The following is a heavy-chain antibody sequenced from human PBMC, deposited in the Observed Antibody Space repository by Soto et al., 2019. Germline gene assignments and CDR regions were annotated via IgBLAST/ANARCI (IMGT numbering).Heavy chain of an antibody. CDR1: GFTFSSYS. J-gene: IGHJ3*02. D-gene: IGHD2-2*01. Sequence: GGSLRLSCAASGFTFSSYSMNWVRQAPGKGLEWVSSISSSSSYIYYADSVKGRFTISRDNAKNSLYLQMNSLRAEDTAVYYCARDSERYCSSTSCATDAFDIWGQGTMVTVSS. CDR3: ARDSERYCSSTSCATDAFDI. V-gene: IGHV3-21*01. CDR2: ISSSSSYI.